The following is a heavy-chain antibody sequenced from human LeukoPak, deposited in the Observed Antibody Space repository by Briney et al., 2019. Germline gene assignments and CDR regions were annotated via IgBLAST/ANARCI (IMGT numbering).Heavy chain of an antibody. J-gene: IGHJ5*02. V-gene: IGHV1-69*02. D-gene: IGHD4-17*01. CDR2: IIPILGIA. Sequence: VASVKVSCKASGYTFSDYYMHWVRQAPGQGLEWMGRIIPILGIANYAQKFQGRVTITADKSTSTAYMELSSLRSEDTAVYYCARITVTQPSYNWFGPWGQGTLVTVSS. CDR1: GYTFSDYY. CDR3: ARITVTQPSYNWFGP.